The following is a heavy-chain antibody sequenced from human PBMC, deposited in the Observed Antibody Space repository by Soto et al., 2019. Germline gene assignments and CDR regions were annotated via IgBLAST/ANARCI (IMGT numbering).Heavy chain of an antibody. J-gene: IGHJ6*02. CDR2: INHSGNT. Sequence: SETLSLTCAVYGGSFSGYYWRWIRQPPGKGLEWIGEINHSGNTNYNPSLKSRVTISVDTSKNQFSLKLSSVTAADTAVYYCARYNYDRSRYYYYYYGMEACGQWTTV. CDR3: ARYNYDRSRYYYYYYGMEA. V-gene: IGHV4-34*01. D-gene: IGHD3-22*01. CDR1: GGSFSGYY.